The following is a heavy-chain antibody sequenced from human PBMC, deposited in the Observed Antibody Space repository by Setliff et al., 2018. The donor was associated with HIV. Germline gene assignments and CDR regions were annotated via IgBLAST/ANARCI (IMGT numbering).Heavy chain of an antibody. Sequence: PGGSLRLSCAASGFLFHTYWMSWVRQAPGKGLEWVANIKEDGSEKYYVDSVKGRSTISRDNAKNSLYLQMNSLRAEDTAIYYCARGRWLQQHYYFDYWGQGTLVTVSS. CDR2: IKEDGSEK. CDR1: GFLFHTYW. CDR3: ARGRWLQQHYYFDY. V-gene: IGHV3-7*02. D-gene: IGHD5-12*01. J-gene: IGHJ4*02.